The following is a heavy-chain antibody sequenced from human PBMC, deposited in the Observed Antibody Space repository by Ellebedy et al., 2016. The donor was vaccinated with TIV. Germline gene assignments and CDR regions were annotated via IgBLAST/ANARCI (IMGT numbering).Heavy chain of an antibody. CDR1: GGSISSYY. CDR2: IYYSGST. D-gene: IGHD1-7*01. J-gene: IGHJ4*02. V-gene: IGHV4-59*01. CDR3: ARVRSSWQLELLDY. Sequence: MPSETLSLTCTVSGGSISSYYWSWIRQPPGKGLEWIGYIYYSGSTTYNPSLKSRVTISVDTSKNQFSLKLSSVTAADTAVYYCARVRSSWQLELLDYWGQGTLVTVSS.